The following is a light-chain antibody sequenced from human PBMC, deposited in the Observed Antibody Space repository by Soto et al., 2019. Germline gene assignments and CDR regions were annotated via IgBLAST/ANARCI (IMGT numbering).Light chain of an antibody. CDR3: QQRSNWPFT. CDR2: DAS. CDR1: QSVSSY. V-gene: IGKV3-11*01. J-gene: IGKJ3*01. Sequence: EIVLTQSPATLSLSPGERATLSCRASQSVSSYLAWYQQKPGQAPRLLIYDASNRATGIPARFSGSGSGTDFTLTISSLEPEDFAVYYCQQRSNWPFTFGPGPKVHIK.